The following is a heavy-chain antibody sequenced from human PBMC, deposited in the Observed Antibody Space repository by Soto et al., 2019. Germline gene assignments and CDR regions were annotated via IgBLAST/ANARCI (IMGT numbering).Heavy chain of an antibody. CDR2: IYYSGTT. CDR1: GGYIKVGGYY. J-gene: IGHJ4*02. Sequence: PSETLSLTCTVSGGYIKVGGYYWGWISQPPGKGLEWVAPIYYSGTTYYNPSLKSRLTISLDTSRNQFSLDLTSVTAADTAVYYCARLAYSHYSTWGQGTLVTV. D-gene: IGHD5-12*01. V-gene: IGHV4-39*01. CDR3: ARLAYSHYST.